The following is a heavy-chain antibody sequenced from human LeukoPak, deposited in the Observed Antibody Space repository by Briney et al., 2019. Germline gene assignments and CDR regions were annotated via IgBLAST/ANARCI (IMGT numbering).Heavy chain of an antibody. CDR2: MNPNSGNT. D-gene: IGHD1-1*01. J-gene: IGHJ4*02. Sequence: EASVKVSCKASGYTFTSHDINWVRQATGQGLEWVGWMNPNSGNTGYAQTFQGRVAMTRDTSINTAYLDLYSLRSEDTAIYYCARGYSATLRTTGNDYWGQGTLVTVSS. CDR1: GYTFTSHD. CDR3: ARGYSATLRTTGNDY. V-gene: IGHV1-8*01.